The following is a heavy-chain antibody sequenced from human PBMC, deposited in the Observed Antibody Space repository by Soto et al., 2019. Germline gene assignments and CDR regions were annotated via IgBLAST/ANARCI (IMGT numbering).Heavy chain of an antibody. D-gene: IGHD2-21*01. V-gene: IGHV4-31*03. Sequence: KPSETLSLTCSVSGAALNSGNYYWSWIRQVPGKGLEWIGHIYVTGAVDYNPSLRDRITISQDTSERQFSLNLRLVTAADTAVYYCARLRIATNNYKWFDPWGQCTLVTVSS. J-gene: IGHJ5*02. CDR2: IYVTGAV. CDR3: ARLRIATNNYKWFDP. CDR1: GAALNSGNYY.